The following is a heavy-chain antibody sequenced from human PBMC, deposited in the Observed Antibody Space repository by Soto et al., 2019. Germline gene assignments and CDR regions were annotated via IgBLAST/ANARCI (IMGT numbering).Heavy chain of an antibody. Sequence: QVQLVQSGAEVKKPESSVKVSWKARGGTFSTCAISWVRRAHGQGLEWMGGIIPMFGTANYAQRFQDRVTITADESTNTVYMELSSLRSEDTAVYFCASGIQLWLRRINNGYSGWGQGTLVTLPS. D-gene: IGHD5-18*01. J-gene: IGHJ4*02. CDR2: IIPMFGTA. CDR3: ASGIQLWLRRINNGYSG. V-gene: IGHV1-69*12. CDR1: GGTFSTCA.